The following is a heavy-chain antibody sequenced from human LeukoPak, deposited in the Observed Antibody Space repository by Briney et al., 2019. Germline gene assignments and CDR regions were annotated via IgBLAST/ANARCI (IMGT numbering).Heavy chain of an antibody. CDR1: GGSFSGYY. Sequence: PSETLSLTCAVYGGSFSGYYWSWIRQPPGKGLEWIGEINHSGSTNYNPSLKSRVTISVDTSKNQFSLKLSSVTAADTAVYYCARVNLWLKVFDIWGKGKWSPSLQ. V-gene: IGHV4-34*01. J-gene: IGHJ3*02. D-gene: IGHD3-10*01. CDR3: ARVNLWLKVFDI. CDR2: INHSGST.